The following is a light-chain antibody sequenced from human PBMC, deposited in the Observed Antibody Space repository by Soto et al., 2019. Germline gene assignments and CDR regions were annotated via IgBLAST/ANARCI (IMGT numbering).Light chain of an antibody. CDR1: SSNIGSNT. CDR2: SNN. J-gene: IGLJ1*01. CDR3: AAWDDSLNGGV. Sequence: QSVLTQPPSASGTPGQRVTISCSGSSSNIGSNTVNWYQQLPGTAPKLLIYSNNQRPSGVPDRFSGSKSGTSASLAISGRQSEDEADYYCAAWDDSLNGGVFGTGTKLTVL. V-gene: IGLV1-44*01.